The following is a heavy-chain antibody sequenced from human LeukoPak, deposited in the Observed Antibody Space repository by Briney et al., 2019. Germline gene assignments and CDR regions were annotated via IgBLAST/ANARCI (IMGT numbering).Heavy chain of an antibody. J-gene: IGHJ4*02. V-gene: IGHV3-21*01. CDR1: GFTFSSYS. D-gene: IGHD2-15*01. CDR3: ASYSRHIQAFDY. CDR2: ISSSSSYI. Sequence: GGSLRLSCAASGFTFSSYSMNWVRQAPGKGLEWVSSISSSSSYIYYADSVKGRFTISRDNAKNSLYLQMNSLRAEDTVVYYCASYSRHIQAFDYWGQGTLVTVSS.